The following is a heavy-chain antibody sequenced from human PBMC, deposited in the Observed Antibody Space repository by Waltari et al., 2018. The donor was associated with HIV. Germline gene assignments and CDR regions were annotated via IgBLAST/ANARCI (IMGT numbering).Heavy chain of an antibody. CDR3: ARVSYDILTGFYYYYGMDV. CDR1: GGSISSYY. D-gene: IGHD3-9*01. J-gene: IGHJ6*02. V-gene: IGHV4-59*01. Sequence: QVQLQESGPGLVKPSETLSITCTVSGGSISSYYWSWIRQPPGKGLEWIGYIYYSGSTNYNPSLKSRVTISVDTSKNQFSLKLSSVTAADTAVYYCARVSYDILTGFYYYYGMDVWGQGTTVTVSS. CDR2: IYYSGST.